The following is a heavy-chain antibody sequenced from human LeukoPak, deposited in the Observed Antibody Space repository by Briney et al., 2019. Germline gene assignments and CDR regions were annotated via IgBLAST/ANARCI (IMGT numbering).Heavy chain of an antibody. CDR2: ISGSGGST. CDR3: AKGVTMIVVVRYFDL. J-gene: IGHJ2*01. D-gene: IGHD3-22*01. Sequence: GGSLRLSCAASGFTFNNYWMSWVRQAPGKGLEWVSAISGSGGSTYYADSVKGRFTISRDNSKNTLYLQMNSLRAEDTAVYYCAKGVTMIVVVRYFDLWGRGTLVAVSS. V-gene: IGHV3-23*01. CDR1: GFTFNNYW.